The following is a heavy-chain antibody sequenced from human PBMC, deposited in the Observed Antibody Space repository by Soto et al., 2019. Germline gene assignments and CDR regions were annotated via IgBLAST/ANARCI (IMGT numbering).Heavy chain of an antibody. V-gene: IGHV1-18*01. CDR3: ASDLGGQIVDY. D-gene: IGHD1-26*01. CDR2: ISGYNGNT. CDR1: GYTFTSYG. Sequence: QVQLVQSGAEVKKPGASVKVSCKASGYTFTSYGISWVRQAPGQGLEWMGWISGYNGNTKYAQKLQGRVTMTTDTSTSTADMELRSLRSDDTAVYYCASDLGGQIVDYWGQGTLVTVSS. J-gene: IGHJ4*02.